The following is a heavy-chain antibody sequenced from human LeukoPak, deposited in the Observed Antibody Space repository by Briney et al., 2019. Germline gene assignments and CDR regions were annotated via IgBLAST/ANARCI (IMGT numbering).Heavy chain of an antibody. CDR2: IRYDGSNK. V-gene: IGHV3-30*02. J-gene: IGHJ4*02. Sequence: SGGSLRLSCAASGFTFSNYGMHWVRQAPGNGLEWVAFIRYDGSNKYYADSVKGRFTISRDNSKNSLYLQMNSLRAEDTAVYYCARASYYASSGYYHTHFDFWGLGALVTVSS. CDR1: GFTFSNYG. CDR3: ARASYYASSGYYHTHFDF. D-gene: IGHD3-22*01.